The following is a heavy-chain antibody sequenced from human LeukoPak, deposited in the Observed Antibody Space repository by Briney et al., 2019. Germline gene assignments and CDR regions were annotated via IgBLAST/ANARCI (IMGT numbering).Heavy chain of an antibody. CDR1: GFTVSSNY. CDR3: ARESFDWLSQSYYYGMDV. J-gene: IGHJ6*02. V-gene: IGHV3-53*01. CDR2: IYSGGST. D-gene: IGHD3-9*01. Sequence: GGSLRLSCAASGFTVSSNYMSWVRQAPGKGLEWVSVIYSGGSTYYAGSVKGRFTISRDNSKNTLYLQMNSLRAEDTAVYYCARESFDWLSQSYYYGMDVWGQGTTVTVSS.